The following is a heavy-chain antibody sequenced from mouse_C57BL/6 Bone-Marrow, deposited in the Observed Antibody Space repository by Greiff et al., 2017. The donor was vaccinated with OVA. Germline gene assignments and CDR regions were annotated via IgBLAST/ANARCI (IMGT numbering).Heavy chain of an antibody. CDR3: ARSGITTVEGAFSMDY. CDR2: IYPGSGRT. V-gene: IGHV1-55*01. J-gene: IGHJ4*01. Sequence: QVQLQQPGAELVKPGASVKMSCKASGYTFTSYWITWVKQRPGQGLEWIGDIYPGSGRTNYNEKFKSKATLTVDTSYSTAYMQLSSLTSYDSAVYNCARSGITTVEGAFSMDYWGQGTSVTVSS. CDR1: GYTFTSYW. D-gene: IGHD1-1*01.